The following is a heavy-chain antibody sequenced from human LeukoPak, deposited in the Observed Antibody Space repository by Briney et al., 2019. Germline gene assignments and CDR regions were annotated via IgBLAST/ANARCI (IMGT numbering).Heavy chain of an antibody. CDR2: IIPIFGTA. Sequence: SVKVSCKASGGTFSSYAISWVRQAPGQGLEWMGGIIPIFGTANYAQKFQGRVTITADESTSTAYMELSSLRSGDTAVYYCAIAEDTYYYDSSGYPVYWGQGTLVTVSS. D-gene: IGHD3-22*01. CDR3: AIAEDTYYYDSSGYPVY. V-gene: IGHV1-69*01. CDR1: GGTFSSYA. J-gene: IGHJ4*02.